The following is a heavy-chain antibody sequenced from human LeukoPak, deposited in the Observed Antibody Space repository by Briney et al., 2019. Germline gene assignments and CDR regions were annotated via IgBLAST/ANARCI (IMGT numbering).Heavy chain of an antibody. CDR1: GGSISSGGYS. CDR3: ASFSSGWYFDY. Sequence: ASQTLSLTCAVSGGSISSGGYSWSWIRQPPGKGLEWIGYIYHSGSTYYNPSLKSRVTISVDRPKNQFSLKLSSVTAADTAVYYCASFSSGWYFDYWGQETLVTVSS. J-gene: IGHJ4*02. V-gene: IGHV4-30-2*01. D-gene: IGHD6-19*01. CDR2: IYHSGST.